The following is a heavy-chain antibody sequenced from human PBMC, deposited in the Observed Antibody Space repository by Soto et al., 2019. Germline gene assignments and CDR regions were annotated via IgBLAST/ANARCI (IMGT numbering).Heavy chain of an antibody. CDR3: ARHGGGNSGPYNWFDP. CDR1: GYSLTSYW. CDR2: IYPGDSDT. Sequence: VDSLKISCNGSGYSLTSYWIGWVRQMPGKGLEWMGIIYPGDSDTRYSPSFQGQVTISADKSISTAYLQWSSLKASDTAMYYCARHGGGNSGPYNWFDPWGQGTLVSVAS. V-gene: IGHV5-51*01. J-gene: IGHJ5*02. D-gene: IGHD2-21*02.